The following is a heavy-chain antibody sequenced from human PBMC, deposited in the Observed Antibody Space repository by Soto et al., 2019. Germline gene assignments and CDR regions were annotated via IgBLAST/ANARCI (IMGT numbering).Heavy chain of an antibody. D-gene: IGHD3-10*01. V-gene: IGHV3-30*03. J-gene: IGHJ4*02. CDR3: VGGQYYFDY. CDR2: ISYDGSNK. Sequence: QVQLVESGGGVVQPGRSLRLSCAASGFPFSSYGMHWVREAPGKGLEWVAVISYDGSNKYYADSVKGRFTISRDNSASTRHLQMNSLRPEDTALYYCVGGQYYFDYRGQGTLVTVSP. CDR1: GFPFSSYG.